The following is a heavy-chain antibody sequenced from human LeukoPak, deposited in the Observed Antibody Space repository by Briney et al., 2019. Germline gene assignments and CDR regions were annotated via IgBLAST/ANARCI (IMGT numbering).Heavy chain of an antibody. CDR2: ISYDGSNK. J-gene: IGHJ3*02. Sequence: PGRSLRLSCAASGFTFSSYGMHWVRQAPGKGLEWVAVISYDGSNKYYADSVKGRFTISRDNSKNTLYLQMNSLRAEDTAVYYCAKDGSDYGDYLDAFDIWGQGTMVTVSS. CDR3: AKDGSDYGDYLDAFDI. D-gene: IGHD4-17*01. V-gene: IGHV3-30*18. CDR1: GFTFSSYG.